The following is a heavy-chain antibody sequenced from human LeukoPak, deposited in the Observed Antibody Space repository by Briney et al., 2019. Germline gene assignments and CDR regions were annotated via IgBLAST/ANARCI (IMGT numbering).Heavy chain of an antibody. V-gene: IGHV1-69*04. CDR1: GGTFSSYA. CDR3: ARDVSYYDSSGYYYSDTFDI. J-gene: IGHJ3*02. CDR2: ILPIFGIA. Sequence: SVKVSCKASGGTFSSYAISWVRQAPGRGLEWMGRILPIFGIANYAQKFQGRVTITADKSTSTAYMELSSLRSEDTAVYYCARDVSYYDSSGYYYSDTFDIWGQGTMVTVSS. D-gene: IGHD3-22*01.